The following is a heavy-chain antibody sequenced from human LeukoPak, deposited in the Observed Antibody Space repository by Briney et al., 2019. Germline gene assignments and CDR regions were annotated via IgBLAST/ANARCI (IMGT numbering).Heavy chain of an antibody. CDR1: GGSISSSSYY. CDR3: ARRSRFLEWLLYSSYYYYMDV. V-gene: IGHV4-39*01. CDR2: IYYSGST. J-gene: IGHJ6*03. Sequence: PSETLSLTCTVSGGSISSSSYYWGWIRQSPGKGLEWIGSIYYSGSTYYNPSLKSRVTISVDTSKNQFSLKLSSVTAADTAVYYCARRSRFLEWLLYSSYYYYMDVWGKGTTVTVSS. D-gene: IGHD3-3*01.